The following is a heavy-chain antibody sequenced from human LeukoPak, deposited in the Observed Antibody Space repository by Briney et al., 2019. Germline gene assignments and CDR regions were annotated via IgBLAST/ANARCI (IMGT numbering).Heavy chain of an antibody. J-gene: IGHJ4*02. D-gene: IGHD6-19*01. CDR1: GFSFSNHY. CDR3: TRVIVAVPGYFDYFVF. Sequence: GGSLRLSCAASGFSFSNHYMRRIRQAPGKGLEWVANINEDGSNKWHLGSVKGRFTVSRDNARNALYLQMNSLRVEDTAVYYCTRVIVAVPGYFDYFVFWGQGALVTVSS. V-gene: IGHV3-7*01. CDR2: INEDGSNK.